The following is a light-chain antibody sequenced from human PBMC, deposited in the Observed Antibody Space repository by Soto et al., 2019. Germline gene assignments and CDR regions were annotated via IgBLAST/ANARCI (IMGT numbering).Light chain of an antibody. CDR2: DAT. Sequence: EIVLTQSPTTLSSSPGERATLSCRASQSISSYLAWYQQKPGQAPRLLIYDATIRAAGIPARFSGSGSGTDFTLTISRLEPEDFAVYYCQERNNWPLITFGQGTRLEIK. V-gene: IGKV3-11*01. J-gene: IGKJ5*01. CDR3: QERNNWPLIT. CDR1: QSISSY.